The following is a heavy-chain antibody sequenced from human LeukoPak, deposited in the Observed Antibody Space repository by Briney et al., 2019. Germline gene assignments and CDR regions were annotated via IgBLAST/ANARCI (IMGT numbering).Heavy chain of an antibody. CDR2: IYYSGST. CDR3: WRAATHYCSGGSCYPDAFDI. CDR1: GGSISSSSYY. J-gene: IGHJ3*02. Sequence: SETLSLTCTVSGGSISSSSYYWGWIRQPPGKGLEWIGSIYYSGSTYYNPSLKSRVTISVDTSKNQFSLKLSSVTAADTAVYYCWRAATHYCSGGSCYPDAFDIWGQGTMDTVSS. D-gene: IGHD2-15*01. V-gene: IGHV4-39*07.